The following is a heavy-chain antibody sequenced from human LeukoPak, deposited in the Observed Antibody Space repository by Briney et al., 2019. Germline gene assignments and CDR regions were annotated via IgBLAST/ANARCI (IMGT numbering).Heavy chain of an antibody. Sequence: QTGGSLRLSCAASGFTFSSYEMNWVRQAPGKGLEWVSYISSSGSTIYYADTVKGRFTISRDNAKNSLYLQMNSLRAEDTAVYYCARDALLWFGAILGGFDYWGQGTLVTVSS. CDR2: ISSSGSTI. CDR1: GFTFSSYE. V-gene: IGHV3-48*03. D-gene: IGHD3-10*01. J-gene: IGHJ4*02. CDR3: ARDALLWFGAILGGFDY.